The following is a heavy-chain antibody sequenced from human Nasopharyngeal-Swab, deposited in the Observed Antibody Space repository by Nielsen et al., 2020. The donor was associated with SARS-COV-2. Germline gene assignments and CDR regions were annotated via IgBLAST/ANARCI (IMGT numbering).Heavy chain of an antibody. Sequence: GESLKISCVVSGFTFSDYWMSWVRQAPGKGLEWVSHINQDGSEKYYVDSMKGRFTISRDNAKNTLYLQMNSLRVEDTAVYYCARETAVAGDYYCDYWGQGTLVAVSS. CDR1: GFTFSDYW. CDR3: ARETAVAGDYYCDY. J-gene: IGHJ4*02. CDR2: INQDGSEK. D-gene: IGHD6-19*01. V-gene: IGHV3-7*01.